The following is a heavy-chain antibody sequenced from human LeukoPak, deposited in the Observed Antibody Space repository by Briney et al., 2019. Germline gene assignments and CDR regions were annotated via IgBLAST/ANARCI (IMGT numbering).Heavy chain of an antibody. D-gene: IGHD4-17*01. CDR1: GFTFSSYA. J-gene: IGHJ4*02. CDR2: ISGSGGST. V-gene: IGHV3-23*01. CDR3: AKSDGYGDYGFDY. Sequence: TGGSLRLSGAASGFTFSSYAMSWVRQAPGKGLEWVSAISGSGGSTYYADSVKGRFTISRDNSKNTLYLQMNSLRAEDTAVYYCAKSDGYGDYGFDYWGQGTLVTVSS.